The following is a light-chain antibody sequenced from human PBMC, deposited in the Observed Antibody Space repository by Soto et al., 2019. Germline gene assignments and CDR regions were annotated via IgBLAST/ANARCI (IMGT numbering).Light chain of an antibody. CDR3: AAWDDSLNGVV. V-gene: IGLV1-44*01. CDR2: SNN. J-gene: IGLJ2*01. CDR1: ISNIGSNT. Sequence: SVITQPPSASGSPGQQVTISCSGSISNIGSNTVNWYQQLPVTAPKLLIYSNNQRPSGVPDRFSGSKSGTSASLAISGLQSEDEADYYCAAWDDSLNGVVYSGGTQLTVL.